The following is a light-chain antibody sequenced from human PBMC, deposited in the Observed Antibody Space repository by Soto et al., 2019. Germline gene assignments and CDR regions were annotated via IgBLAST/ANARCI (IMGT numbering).Light chain of an antibody. J-gene: IGKJ2*01. CDR1: QTVGTN. Sequence: EVVMTQSPAALSVSPGERATLSCRASQTVGTNLAWYQQKPGQAPRLLIYGASTRTTGIPARFSGSGSGTDFTLTISSLQSEDFAVYYCQQYNNWRTFGQGTKLEIK. CDR2: GAS. CDR3: QQYNNWRT. V-gene: IGKV3-15*01.